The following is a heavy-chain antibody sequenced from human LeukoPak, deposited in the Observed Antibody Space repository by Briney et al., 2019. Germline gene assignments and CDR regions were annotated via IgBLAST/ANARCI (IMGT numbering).Heavy chain of an antibody. CDR3: ARLIAEVGGGTNYFDT. D-gene: IGHD2-21*01. Sequence: SETLSLTCTVSGGSVTTSYWSWIRQSAGEGLEWIGRVYISGDTKYNPSLKSRVIMSLDASKNQSSLSLRSVTAADTAVYYCARLIAEVGGGTNYFDTWGQGTLAAVSS. V-gene: IGHV4-4*07. J-gene: IGHJ4*02. CDR2: VYISGDT. CDR1: GGSVTTSY.